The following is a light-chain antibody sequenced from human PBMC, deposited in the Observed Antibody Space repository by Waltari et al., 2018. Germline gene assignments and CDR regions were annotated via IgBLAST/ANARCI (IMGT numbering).Light chain of an antibody. V-gene: IGKV4-1*01. J-gene: IGKJ1*01. Sequence: DIVMTQSPDSLAVSLVERATITCKSSQTVLYSSNNKNYLAWYQQKAGQSPKLLLYWASTRESGVPDRFSGSGSGTDFTLTINSLQAEDVAVYYCQQYYTTPTFGQGTKVEIK. CDR1: QTVLYSSNNKNY. CDR2: WAS. CDR3: QQYYTTPT.